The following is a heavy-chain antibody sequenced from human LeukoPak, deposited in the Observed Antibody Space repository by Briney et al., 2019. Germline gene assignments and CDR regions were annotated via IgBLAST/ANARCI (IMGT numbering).Heavy chain of an antibody. J-gene: IGHJ6*03. CDR2: IKQDGSEK. CDR1: GFTFSNFW. D-gene: IGHD6-6*01. CDR3: ARKKSVYRSSSSTYYYMDV. Sequence: GGSLRLSCAASGFTFSNFWMGWVRQAPGKGLEWVANIKQDGSEKRYVDPVKGRFTISRDNAKNSLYLQMNSLRAEDTAVYHCARKKSVYRSSSSTYYYMDVWGKGTTVTVSS. V-gene: IGHV3-7*01.